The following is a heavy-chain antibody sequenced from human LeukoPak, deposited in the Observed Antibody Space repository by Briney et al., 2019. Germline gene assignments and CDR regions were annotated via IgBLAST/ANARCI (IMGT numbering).Heavy chain of an antibody. CDR2: IRAKIHDGTT. V-gene: IGHV3-49*04. CDR1: GFILGDYN. Sequence: GSMRLSCTTSGFILGDYNMNWVRQAPGKGLEWVGYIRAKIHDGTTDFAASVKGRFTISRDDSKSIAYLQMTSLKSEDKAVYYCRGVQKEPYGPEFEYWGQGPLVTLST. CDR3: RGVQKEPYGPEFEY. J-gene: IGHJ4*02. D-gene: IGHD3-10*01.